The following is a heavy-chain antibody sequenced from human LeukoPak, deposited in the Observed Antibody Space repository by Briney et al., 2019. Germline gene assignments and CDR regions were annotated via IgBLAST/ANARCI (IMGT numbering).Heavy chain of an antibody. D-gene: IGHD6-19*01. CDR2: INPNSGGT. Sequence: GASVKVSCKASGYTFTGYYMHWVRQAPGQGLEWMGWINPNSGGTNYAQKFQGRVTMTRDTSISTAYMELSRLRSDDTAVYYCARGRDSSGWSPFQHWGQGTLVTVSS. V-gene: IGHV1-2*02. CDR1: GYTFTGYY. J-gene: IGHJ1*01. CDR3: ARGRDSSGWSPFQH.